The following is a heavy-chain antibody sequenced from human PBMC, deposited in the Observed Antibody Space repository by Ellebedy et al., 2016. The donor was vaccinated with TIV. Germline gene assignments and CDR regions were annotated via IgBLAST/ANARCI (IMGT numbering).Heavy chain of an antibody. Sequence: SVKVSCKASGGTYSNYAINWVRQAPGQGLEWMGGIIPIFGTTNFAQKFQGRVTISADEFASTAYMELSNLRSEDTAVYYCAKRDGYNYGSFDSWGQGTLVTVSS. CDR2: IIPIFGTT. V-gene: IGHV1-69*13. CDR3: AKRDGYNYGSFDS. D-gene: IGHD5-24*01. CDR1: GGTYSNYA. J-gene: IGHJ4*02.